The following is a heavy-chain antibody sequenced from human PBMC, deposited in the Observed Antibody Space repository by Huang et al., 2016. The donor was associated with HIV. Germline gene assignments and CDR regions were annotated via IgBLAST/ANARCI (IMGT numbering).Heavy chain of an antibody. CDR3: ARARGFLYDSTGYYSRYYFDS. J-gene: IGHJ4*02. CDR2: MNPKSGNT. D-gene: IGHD3-22*01. Sequence: QVQLVQSGAEVKKPGASVKVSCKASGFNFNNYDFNWVRQASGQGLEWMGWMNPKSGNTGYAQKLQGRVTMTRNTSITTAYMELRSLRSEDTAVYYCARARGFLYDSTGYYSRYYFDSWGQGTLVTISS. V-gene: IGHV1-8*02. CDR1: GFNFNNYD.